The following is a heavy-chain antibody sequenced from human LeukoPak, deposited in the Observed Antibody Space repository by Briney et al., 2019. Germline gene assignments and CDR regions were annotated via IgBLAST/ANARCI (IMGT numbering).Heavy chain of an antibody. V-gene: IGHV3-23*01. Sequence: PGGSLRLSCAASGFTFSSYAMSWVRQAPGKGLEWVSAISGSGGSTYYADSVKGRFTISRDNSKNTPYLQMNSLRAEDTAVYYCAKGSIVVVVAATFDPWGQGTLVTVSS. CDR1: GFTFSSYA. D-gene: IGHD2-15*01. J-gene: IGHJ5*02. CDR3: AKGSIVVVVAATFDP. CDR2: ISGSGGST.